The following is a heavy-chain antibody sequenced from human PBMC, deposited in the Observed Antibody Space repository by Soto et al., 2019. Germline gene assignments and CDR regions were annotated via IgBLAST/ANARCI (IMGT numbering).Heavy chain of an antibody. V-gene: IGHV4-59*01. CDR3: ARVGAARVDAFDI. D-gene: IGHD6-6*01. J-gene: IGHJ3*02. CDR2: IYYSGST. Sequence: SETLSLTCTVSGGSISSYYWSWIRQPPGKGLEWIGYIYYSGSTNYNPSLKSRVTTSVDTSKNQFSLKLSSVTAADTAVYYCARVGAARVDAFDIWGQGTMVTVSS. CDR1: GGSISSYY.